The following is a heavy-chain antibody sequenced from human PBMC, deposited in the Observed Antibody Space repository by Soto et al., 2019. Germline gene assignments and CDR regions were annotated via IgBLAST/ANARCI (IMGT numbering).Heavy chain of an antibody. V-gene: IGHV3-30-3*01. Sequence: QVQLVESGGGVVQPGRSLRLSCAASGFTFSSYAMHWVRQAPGKGLEWGAVISYDGSNKYYADSVKGRFTISRDNSKNARYLQMNSLRAEATAVYYCASDQPYCSSTSCLHYYYGIDVWGQGTTVTVSS. D-gene: IGHD2-2*01. CDR3: ASDQPYCSSTSCLHYYYGIDV. CDR1: GFTFSSYA. CDR2: ISYDGSNK. J-gene: IGHJ6*02.